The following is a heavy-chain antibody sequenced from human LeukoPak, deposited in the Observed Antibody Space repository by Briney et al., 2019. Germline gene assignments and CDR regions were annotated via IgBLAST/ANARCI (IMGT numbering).Heavy chain of an antibody. Sequence: SETLSLTCTVSGGSISSSSDYWGWVRQPPRKGLEWIGSMYYSGSTYYNSSLRSRVTISVDTSKSQFSLKLSSVTAADTAVYYCARRRGFYPSYFGHWGQGILVTVSS. J-gene: IGHJ5*02. CDR3: ARRRGFYPSYFGH. CDR1: GGSISSSSDY. CDR2: MYYSGST. D-gene: IGHD3-10*01. V-gene: IGHV4-39*01.